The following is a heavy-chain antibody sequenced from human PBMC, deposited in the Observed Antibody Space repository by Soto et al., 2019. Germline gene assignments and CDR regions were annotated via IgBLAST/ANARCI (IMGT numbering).Heavy chain of an antibody. V-gene: IGHV3-23*01. J-gene: IGHJ4*02. CDR2: ISASGGSP. D-gene: IGHD6-19*01. Sequence: PGGSLRLSCAAPGFTFNTYGMNWVREAPGRGLEWVSTISASGGSPNYADSVKGRFSISRDNSKNTVFLQMNSLRVEDTAVYYCVTRLTAVGGGWLLYWGQGTLVTV. CDR3: VTRLTAVGGGWLLY. CDR1: GFTFNTYG.